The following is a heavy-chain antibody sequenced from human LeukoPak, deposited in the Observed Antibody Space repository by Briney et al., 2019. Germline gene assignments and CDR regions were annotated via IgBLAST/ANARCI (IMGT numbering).Heavy chain of an antibody. D-gene: IGHD2-21*02. CDR2: MNPNSGNT. CDR3: ARRRVVVTAPPRYNWFDP. V-gene: IGHV1-8*01. J-gene: IGHJ5*02. CDR1: GYTFTSYD. Sequence: ASVKVSCKTSGYTFTSYDINWVRQATGQGLEWMGWMNPNSGNTGYAQKFQGRVTMTRNTSISTAYMELSSLRSEDTAVYYRARRRVVVTAPPRYNWFDPWGQGTLVTVSS.